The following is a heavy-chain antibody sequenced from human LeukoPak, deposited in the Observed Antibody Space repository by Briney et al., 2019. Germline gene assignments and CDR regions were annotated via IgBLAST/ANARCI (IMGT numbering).Heavy chain of an antibody. V-gene: IGHV1-69*05. CDR2: IIPIYTGP. CDR1: GGSFISYP. CDR3: ATGVGDYDYYYHMDV. D-gene: IGHD2-21*02. Sequence: SVKVSCKGSGGSFISYPLSWVRQAPGQGLEWMGGIIPIYTGPDYAQRFQGGLTITTDESATTAYMELSSLTSEDTAVYYCATGVGDYDYYYHMDVWGRGTTVTVSS. J-gene: IGHJ6*03.